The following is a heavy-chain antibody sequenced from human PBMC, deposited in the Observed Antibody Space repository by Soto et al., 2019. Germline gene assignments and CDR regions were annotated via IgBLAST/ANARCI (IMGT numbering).Heavy chain of an antibody. D-gene: IGHD5-18*01. CDR1: GFTFSSYA. CDR2: ISYDGRNK. J-gene: IGHJ3*02. Sequence: QVQLVESGGGVVQPGRSLSLSCAASGFTFSSYAMHWVRQAPGKGLEWVAVISYDGRNKYYADSVKGRFTISRDNSKNPLYLQMNSLRDEDTAGYYCAVTAMVDHDAFDIWGQGTMVTVSS. V-gene: IGHV3-30-3*01. CDR3: AVTAMVDHDAFDI.